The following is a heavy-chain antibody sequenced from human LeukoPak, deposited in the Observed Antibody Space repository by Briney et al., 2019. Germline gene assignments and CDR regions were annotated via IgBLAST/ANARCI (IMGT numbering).Heavy chain of an antibody. D-gene: IGHD4-23*01. CDR3: ARADYGGKTAYYYYYMDV. J-gene: IGHJ6*03. CDR2: INDSGST. Sequence: SETLSLTCAVYGGSFSGYYWRWIRQSPGKGLEWIGEINDSGSTNYDPSLKSRVTISVDTSKNQFSLKLSSVTAADTAVYYCARADYGGKTAYYYYYMDVWGKGTTVTVSS. V-gene: IGHV4-34*01. CDR1: GGSFSGYY.